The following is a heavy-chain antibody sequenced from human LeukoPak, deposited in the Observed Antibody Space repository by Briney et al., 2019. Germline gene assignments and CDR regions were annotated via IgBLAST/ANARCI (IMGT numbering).Heavy chain of an antibody. J-gene: IGHJ4*02. D-gene: IGHD5-18*01. CDR2: IYYSKNT. V-gene: IGHV4-39*01. Sequence: PTETLSLTCTVSGGSISSSSAYWGWIRQPPGKGLEWIGSIYYSKNTYYNPSLKSRVTISADTSKNQFSLTLGSVSATDTAVYYCVSPRGFSYGYFDYWGQGTLVTVSS. CDR3: VSPRGFSYGYFDY. CDR1: GGSISSSSAY.